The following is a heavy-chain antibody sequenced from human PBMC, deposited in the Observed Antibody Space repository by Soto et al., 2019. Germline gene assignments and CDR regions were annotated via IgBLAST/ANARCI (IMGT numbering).Heavy chain of an antibody. D-gene: IGHD2-15*01. CDR1: GGSTNSTYQ. V-gene: IGHV4-59*08. Sequence: QVQLQESGPGLVKPSETLSLTCTVSGGSTNSTYQWSWIRQPPGKGLEWIGYIHYSGSTNYNPSLTRRVTISVDTSKNQFSLNLTSVTAADTAVYYCARRTYGGRSWYLDLWGRGTLVTVSS. J-gene: IGHJ2*01. CDR2: IHYSGST. CDR3: ARRTYGGRSWYLDL.